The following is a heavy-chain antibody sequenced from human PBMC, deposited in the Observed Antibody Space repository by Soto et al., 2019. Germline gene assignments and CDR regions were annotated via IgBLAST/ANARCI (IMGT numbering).Heavy chain of an antibody. CDR1: GGYISSGAYY. V-gene: IGHV4-31*03. CDR2: IYYSGST. Sequence: SEIMSLTCTVSGGYISSGAYYWSWIRQHPGKGLEWIGYIYYSGSTYSNPSLKSRVAISVDKSKNQLSLKLSSVTAADTAVYYCAAVRQHYFDFWGQGTLVTVSS. J-gene: IGHJ4*02. D-gene: IGHD1-1*01. CDR3: AAVRQHYFDF.